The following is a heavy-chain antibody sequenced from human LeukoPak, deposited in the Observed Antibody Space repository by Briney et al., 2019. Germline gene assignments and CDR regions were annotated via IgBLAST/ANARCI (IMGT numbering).Heavy chain of an antibody. J-gene: IGHJ3*02. V-gene: IGHV3-33*01. CDR2: IWYDGSNK. CDR3: ARQLNDAFDI. Sequence: GGSLRLSCAASGFTFSSYGMHWVRQAPGKGLEWVAVIWYDGSNKYYADSVKGRFTISRDSSKNTLYLQMNILRAEDTAVYCCARQLNDAFDIWGQGTMVTVSS. CDR1: GFTFSSYG. D-gene: IGHD3-10*01.